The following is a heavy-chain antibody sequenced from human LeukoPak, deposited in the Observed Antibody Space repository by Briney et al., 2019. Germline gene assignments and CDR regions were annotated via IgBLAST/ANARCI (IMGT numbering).Heavy chain of an antibody. D-gene: IGHD3-10*01. CDR2: ISRSGTYK. CDR1: GFTFSSYS. CDR3: ARSTHGSGSYYSFDY. Sequence: PGGSLRLSCAASGFTFSSYSMNWVRQAPGKGLEWVSYISRSGTYKNYADSVKGRFTISRDNAKDSLYLQMNSLRAEDTAVYYCARSTHGSGSYYSFDYWGQGTLVTVSS. V-gene: IGHV3-21*05. J-gene: IGHJ4*02.